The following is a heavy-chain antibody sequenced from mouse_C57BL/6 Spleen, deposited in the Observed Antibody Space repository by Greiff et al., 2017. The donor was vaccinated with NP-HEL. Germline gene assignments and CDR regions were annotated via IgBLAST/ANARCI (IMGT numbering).Heavy chain of an antibody. D-gene: IGHD1-1*01. CDR1: GYTFTDYN. V-gene: IGHV1-18*01. CDR2: INPNNGGT. Sequence: VQLQQSGPELVKPGASVKIPCKASGYTFTDYNMDWVKQSHGKSLEWIGDINPNNGGTIYNQKFKGKATLTVDKSSRTAYMERRSLTSEDTAVYYCARAGPGIYVPFAYWGPGPLVTVSA. CDR3: ARAGPGIYVPFAY. J-gene: IGHJ3*01.